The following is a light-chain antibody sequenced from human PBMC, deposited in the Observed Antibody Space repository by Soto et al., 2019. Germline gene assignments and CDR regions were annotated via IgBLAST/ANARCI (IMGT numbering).Light chain of an antibody. J-gene: IGKJ5*01. Sequence: DIQRAESPSSVSASVGDRVTITCRASQSISRYLNWYQQKPGKAPKLLIYAASSLQSGVPSRFSGSGSGTDFTLTISSLKNEDFATYYCQQSYSTTITFGQGTRLEIK. CDR3: QQSYSTTIT. V-gene: IGKV1-39*01. CDR1: QSISRY. CDR2: AAS.